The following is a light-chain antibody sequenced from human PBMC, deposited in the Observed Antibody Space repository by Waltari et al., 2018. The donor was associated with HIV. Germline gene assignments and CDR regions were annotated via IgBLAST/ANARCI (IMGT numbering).Light chain of an antibody. V-gene: IGLV3-25*03. J-gene: IGLJ2*01. CDR3: QSTDRSGSYII. CDR1: ALQMHS. Sequence: SYELTQPPWLSVSQGQPARITCTGAALQMHSGYWYQQKPGQAPVLVIYKDSERSSGIPERCSGSSSGTTVTLTISGAQAEDEAAYFCQSTDRSGSYIIFGGGTKLTVL. CDR2: KDS.